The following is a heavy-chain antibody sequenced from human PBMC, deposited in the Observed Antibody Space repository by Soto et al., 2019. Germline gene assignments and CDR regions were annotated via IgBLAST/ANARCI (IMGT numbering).Heavy chain of an antibody. D-gene: IGHD3-9*01. J-gene: IGHJ5*02. V-gene: IGHV4-59*01. CDR1: GGSISSYY. CDR2: IYYSGST. Sequence: SETLSLTCTVSGGSISSYYWSWIRQPPGKGLEWIGYIYYSGSTNYNPSLKSRVTISVDTSKNQFSLKLSSVTAADTAVYYCARDTAVYYDILTGYTRGWFDPWGQGTPVTVSS. CDR3: ARDTAVYYDILTGYTRGWFDP.